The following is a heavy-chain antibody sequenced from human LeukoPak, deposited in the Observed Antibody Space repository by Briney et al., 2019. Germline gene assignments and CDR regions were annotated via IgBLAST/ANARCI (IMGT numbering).Heavy chain of an antibody. V-gene: IGHV1-24*01. CDR2: FDPEDGET. Sequence: ASVKVSCKVSGYTLTELSMHWVRQAPGKGLEWMGGFDPEDGETIYAQKFQGRVTMTEDTSTDTAYMELRSLRYEDTAVYYCATDGQPHAPYSSTVYGMDVWGQGTTVTVSS. CDR1: GYTLTELS. J-gene: IGHJ6*02. D-gene: IGHD6-13*01. CDR3: ATDGQPHAPYSSTVYGMDV.